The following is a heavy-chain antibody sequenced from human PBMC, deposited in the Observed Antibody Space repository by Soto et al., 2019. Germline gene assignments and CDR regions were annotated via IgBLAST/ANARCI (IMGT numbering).Heavy chain of an antibody. CDR1: GGSFSGYY. D-gene: IGHD2-15*01. CDR3: ARGLEVVAATNWFDP. V-gene: IGHV4-34*01. Sequence: SETLSLTCAVYGGSFSGYYWSWIRQPPGKGLEWIGEINHSGSTNYNPSLKSRVTISVDTSKNQFSLKLSSVTAADTAVYYCARGLEVVAATNWFDPWGQGTLVTVS. CDR2: INHSGST. J-gene: IGHJ5*02.